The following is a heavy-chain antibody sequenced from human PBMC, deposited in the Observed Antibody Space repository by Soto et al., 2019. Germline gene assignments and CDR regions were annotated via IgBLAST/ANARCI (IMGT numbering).Heavy chain of an antibody. V-gene: IGHV1-69*01. Sequence: QVQLVQSGAEVKKPGSSVKVSCKASGGTVSSYAISWVRQAPGQGLEWMGGIIPIFGTANYAQKFQGRVTITADESTSTAYMELSSLRSEDTAVYYCARGGFGELIKSDYGMDVWGQGTTVTVSS. D-gene: IGHD3-10*01. J-gene: IGHJ6*02. CDR1: GGTVSSYA. CDR2: IIPIFGTA. CDR3: ARGGFGELIKSDYGMDV.